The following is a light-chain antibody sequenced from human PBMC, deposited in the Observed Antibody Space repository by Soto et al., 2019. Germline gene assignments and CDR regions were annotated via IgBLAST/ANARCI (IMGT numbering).Light chain of an antibody. J-gene: IGKJ1*01. CDR2: IAS. Sequence: EIVLTQSPDTLSLSPGERATLSCRASQSVSGSNLAWYQHKPGQGPRLLIYIASRRATGIPDRFSGSGSGKEYTLTISRLEPEDFAVYYCQQHGSGPWTXGXG. CDR3: QQHGSGPWT. CDR1: QSVSGSN. V-gene: IGKV3-20*01.